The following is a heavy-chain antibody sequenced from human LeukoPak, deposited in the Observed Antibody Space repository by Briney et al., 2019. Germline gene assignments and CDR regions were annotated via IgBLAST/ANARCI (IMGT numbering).Heavy chain of an antibody. V-gene: IGHV1-69*04. J-gene: IGHJ4*02. CDR1: GGTFSSYA. D-gene: IGHD2-2*01. CDR2: IIPILGIA. Sequence: SVKVSCKASGGTFSSYAISWVRQAPGQGLEWMGRIIPILGIANYAQKFQGRVTITADKSTSTAYMELSSLRSEDTAVYYCARDLEGYCSSTSCSNFDYWGQGTLVTVSS. CDR3: ARDLEGYCSSTSCSNFDY.